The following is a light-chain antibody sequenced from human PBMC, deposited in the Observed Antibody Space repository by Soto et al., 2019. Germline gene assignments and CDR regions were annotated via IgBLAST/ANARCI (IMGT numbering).Light chain of an antibody. Sequence: QSVLTQPPSASGTPGQRVTISCSGSSSNIGSNTVNWYQQLPGTAPKLLIYSNNQRPSGVPDRFSGSKFGTSASLAISGLHSEDEADYYCAAWDDSLNGWVFGGGTKLTVL. CDR3: AAWDDSLNGWV. V-gene: IGLV1-44*01. CDR1: SSNIGSNT. J-gene: IGLJ3*02. CDR2: SNN.